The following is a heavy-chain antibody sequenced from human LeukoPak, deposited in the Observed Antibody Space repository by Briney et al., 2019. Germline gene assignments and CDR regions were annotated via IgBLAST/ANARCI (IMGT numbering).Heavy chain of an antibody. J-gene: IGHJ6*02. CDR1: GFTFSSYA. Sequence: GGSLRLSCAASGFTFSSYAMSWVRQAPGKGLEWVSAISGSGGSTYYADSVKGRFTISRDNSKNTLYLQMNSLRAEDTAVYYCAKDNYHGSGSYFYYYYYGMDVWGQGTTVTVSS. CDR3: AKDNYHGSGSYFYYYYYGMDV. D-gene: IGHD3-10*01. CDR2: ISGSGGST. V-gene: IGHV3-23*01.